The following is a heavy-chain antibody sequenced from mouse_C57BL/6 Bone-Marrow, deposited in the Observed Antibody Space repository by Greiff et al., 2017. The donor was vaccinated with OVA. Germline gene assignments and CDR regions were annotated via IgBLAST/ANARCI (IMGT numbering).Heavy chain of an antibody. CDR2: ISYDGSN. CDR3: ARDDGYYDY. J-gene: IGHJ2*01. Sequence: EVKLVESGPGLVKPSQSLSLTCSVTGYSITSGYYWNWIRQFPGNKLEWMGYISYDGSNNYNPSLKNRISITRDTSKNQFFLKLNSVTTEDTATYYCARDDGYYDYWGQGTTLTVSS. D-gene: IGHD2-3*01. CDR1: GYSITSGYY. V-gene: IGHV3-6*01.